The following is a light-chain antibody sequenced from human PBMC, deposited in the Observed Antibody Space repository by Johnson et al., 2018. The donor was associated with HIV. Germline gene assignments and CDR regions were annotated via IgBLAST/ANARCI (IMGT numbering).Light chain of an antibody. CDR1: SSNIGNNY. Sequence: QSVLTQPPSVSAAPGQKVTISCSGSSSNIGNNYVSWYQQFPETAPKLLIYDNNKRPSGIPDRFSGSKSGTSATLDITGLQTGDEADYYCGTWDSSLGAHYVFGTGTNVTVL. CDR2: DNN. J-gene: IGLJ1*01. V-gene: IGLV1-51*01. CDR3: GTWDSSLGAHYV.